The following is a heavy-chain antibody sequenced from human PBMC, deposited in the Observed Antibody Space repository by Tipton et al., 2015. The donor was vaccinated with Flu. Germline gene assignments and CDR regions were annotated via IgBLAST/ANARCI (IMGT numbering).Heavy chain of an antibody. CDR2: VSRTGSA. Sequence: TLSLTCAVSGDSISSDFCWGWIRQFPGKGLEWIGTVSRTGSAIYNPSLKSRVTISIDTSKNQFSLNMRSVTAADTAVYFCARRTFSNYVSEPKNWFDVWGQGTLVTVSS. J-gene: IGHJ5*02. CDR3: ARRTFSNYVSEPKNWFDV. V-gene: IGHV4-38-2*01. D-gene: IGHD4-11*01. CDR1: GDSISSDFC.